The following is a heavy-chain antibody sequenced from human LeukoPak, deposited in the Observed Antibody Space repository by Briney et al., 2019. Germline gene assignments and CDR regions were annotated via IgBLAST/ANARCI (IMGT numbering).Heavy chain of an antibody. CDR1: GYTFTGYY. CDR3: ARGAEYYYYMDV. CDR2: INPYSGGR. J-gene: IGHJ6*03. V-gene: IGHV1-2*02. Sequence: ASVKVSCKASGYTFTGYYMHWVRQAPGQGLEWMGWINPYSGGRNNAQKFQGRVTMTRDTSISTAYMELSRLGSDDTAVYYCARGAEYYYYMDVWGKGTTV.